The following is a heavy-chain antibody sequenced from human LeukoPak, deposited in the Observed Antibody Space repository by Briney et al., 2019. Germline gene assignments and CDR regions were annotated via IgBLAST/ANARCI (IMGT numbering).Heavy chain of an antibody. CDR3: AAMTLLSYDAFDI. D-gene: IGHD2-2*01. V-gene: IGHV4-39*07. J-gene: IGHJ3*02. Sequence: SETLSLTCTVSGGSISSSSYYWGWIRQPPGKGLEWIGSIYYSGSTYYNPSLKSRVTISVDTSKNQFSLKLSSVTAADTAVYYCAAMTLLSYDAFDIWGQGTMVTVSS. CDR1: GGSISSSSYY. CDR2: IYYSGST.